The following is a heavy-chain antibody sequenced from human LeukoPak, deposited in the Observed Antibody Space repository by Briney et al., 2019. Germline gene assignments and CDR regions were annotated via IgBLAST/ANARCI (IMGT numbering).Heavy chain of an antibody. V-gene: IGHV3-53*01. J-gene: IGHJ4*02. Sequence: GGSLRLSCAASGFTVSSNYMNWVRQAPGKGLEWVSVIYGGGNTYYADSVKGRFTISRDNSKNTLYLQMNSLRAEDTAVYYCARGSKGVPGLDYWGQGTLVTVSS. CDR1: GFTVSSNY. CDR3: ARGSKGVPGLDY. CDR2: IYGGGNT. D-gene: IGHD3-10*01.